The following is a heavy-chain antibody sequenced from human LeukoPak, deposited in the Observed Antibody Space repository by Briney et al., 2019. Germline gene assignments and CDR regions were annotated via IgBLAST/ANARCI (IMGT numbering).Heavy chain of an antibody. V-gene: IGHV3-30*04. Sequence: GGSLRLSCAASGFTFNSYTMHWVRQAPGKGLEWVAVISYDGSNKYYADSVKGRFTISRDNSKNTLYLQMNSLRAEDTAVYYCARGSTRYFDYWGQGTLVTVSS. CDR3: ARGSTRYFDY. D-gene: IGHD2-2*01. J-gene: IGHJ4*02. CDR1: GFTFNSYT. CDR2: ISYDGSNK.